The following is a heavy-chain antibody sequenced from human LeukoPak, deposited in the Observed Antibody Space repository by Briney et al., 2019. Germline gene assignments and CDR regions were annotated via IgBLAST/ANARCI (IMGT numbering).Heavy chain of an antibody. CDR2: INGDGSNS. V-gene: IGHV3-74*01. CDR3: ARTSPTSHFDF. D-gene: IGHD3-16*01. Sequence: GGSLRLSCVASGFTFTTYWMHWVRQAPGKGLVWVSRINGDGSNSNYADSVKGRFTISRDNARNTLYLQMNGLRAEDTALYYCARTSPTSHFDFWGQGTLVTVS. CDR1: GFTFTTYW. J-gene: IGHJ4*02.